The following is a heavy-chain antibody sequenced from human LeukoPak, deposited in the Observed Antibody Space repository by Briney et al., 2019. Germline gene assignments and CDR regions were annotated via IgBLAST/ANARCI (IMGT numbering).Heavy chain of an antibody. D-gene: IGHD3-22*01. CDR3: ARVLGYYDSGGRGWLDP. Sequence: PSETLSLTCTVSGGSISSSSYYWGWIRQPPGKGLEWIGIIYYSGSTYYNPSLKSRVTISVDTSKNQFSLKLSSVTAADTAVYYCARVLGYYDSGGRGWLDPWGQGTLVTVSS. CDR1: GGSISSSSYY. V-gene: IGHV4-39*07. J-gene: IGHJ5*02. CDR2: IYYSGST.